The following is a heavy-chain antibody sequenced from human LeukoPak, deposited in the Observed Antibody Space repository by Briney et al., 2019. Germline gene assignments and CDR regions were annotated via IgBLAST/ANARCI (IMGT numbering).Heavy chain of an antibody. D-gene: IGHD6-6*01. CDR3: ARDTYAYYSSSYYFDY. V-gene: IGHV3-30*03. CDR1: GFTFSSYG. J-gene: IGHJ4*02. CDR2: ISNDGSNK. Sequence: PGRSLRLSCAASGFTFSSYGMHWVRQAPGKGLEWVAVISNDGSNKYYADSVKGRFTISRDNSKNTLYLQMNSLRAEDTAVYYCARDTYAYYSSSYYFDYWGQGTLVTVSS.